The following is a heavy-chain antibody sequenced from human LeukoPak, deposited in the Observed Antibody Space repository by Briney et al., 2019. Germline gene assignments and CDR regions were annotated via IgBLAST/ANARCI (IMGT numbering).Heavy chain of an antibody. D-gene: IGHD3-10*01. CDR3: AREGTAF. V-gene: IGHV4-30-2*01. CDR1: GGSISSGGYY. CDR2: IYHSGST. J-gene: IGHJ4*02. Sequence: SQTLSLTCTVAGGSISSGGYYWSWIRQPPGKGLEWIGYIYHSGSTYYNPSLKSRVTISVDRSKNQFSLKLTSVTAADTAFYYCAREGTAFWGQGALVTVSS.